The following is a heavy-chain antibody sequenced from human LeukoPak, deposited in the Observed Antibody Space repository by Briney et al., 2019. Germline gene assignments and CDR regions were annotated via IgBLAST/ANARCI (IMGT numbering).Heavy chain of an antibody. J-gene: IGHJ4*02. CDR2: IFGSGDDT. D-gene: IGHD2-2*01. V-gene: IGHV3-23*01. CDR1: GFTFSSYA. Sequence: GGSLRLSCAASGFTFSSYAMSWVRQAPGKGLEWVSTIFGSGDDTYYADSVKGRFTISRDSSKNTLYLQMSSLRADDTAVYYCAKRSKLSCSSTSCPLDYWGQGTLVTVSS. CDR3: AKRSKLSCSSTSCPLDY.